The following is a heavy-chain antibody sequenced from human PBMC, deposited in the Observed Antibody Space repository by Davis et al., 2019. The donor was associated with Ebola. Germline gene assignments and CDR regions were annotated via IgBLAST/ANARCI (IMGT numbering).Heavy chain of an antibody. D-gene: IGHD7-27*01. V-gene: IGHV4-34*01. CDR1: GGSISGYY. CDR2: INHSGST. CDR3: ARGLGMN. J-gene: IGHJ4*02. Sequence: PGGSLRLSCTVSGGSISGYYWSWIRQPPGKGLEWIGEINHSGSTNYNPSLKSRVTISVDTSKNQFSLKLSSVTAADTAVYYCARGLGMNWGQGTLVTVSS.